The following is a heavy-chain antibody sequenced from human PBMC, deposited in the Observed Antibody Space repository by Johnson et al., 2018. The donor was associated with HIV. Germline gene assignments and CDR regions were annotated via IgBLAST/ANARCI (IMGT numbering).Heavy chain of an antibody. J-gene: IGHJ3*02. Sequence: QVQLVESGGGVVQPGGSLRLTCKASGFSFSNYAIHWVRQAPGKGLEWVTFIQFDGSHKYSADFVKGRFTISRDTSKKSVFLQMNSLRAEDTAVYYCARSQVAATSEGAFDIWGQGTMVTVSS. CDR1: GFSFSNYA. CDR2: IQFDGSHK. V-gene: IGHV3-30*02. CDR3: ARSQVAATSEGAFDI. D-gene: IGHD2-15*01.